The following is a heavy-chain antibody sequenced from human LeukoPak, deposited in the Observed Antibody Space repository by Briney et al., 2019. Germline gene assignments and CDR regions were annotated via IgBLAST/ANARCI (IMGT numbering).Heavy chain of an antibody. D-gene: IGHD5-18*01. CDR1: GGTFSSYA. CDR2: IIPIFGTA. J-gene: IGHJ4*02. V-gene: IGHV1-69*06. CDR3: ARSREYSYGSLRFDY. Sequence: SVKVSCKASGGTFSSYAISWVRQAPGQGLEWMGGIIPIFGTANYAQKFQGRVTITADKSTSTAYMELSSLSSEDTAVYYCARSREYSYGSLRFDYWGQGTLVTVSS.